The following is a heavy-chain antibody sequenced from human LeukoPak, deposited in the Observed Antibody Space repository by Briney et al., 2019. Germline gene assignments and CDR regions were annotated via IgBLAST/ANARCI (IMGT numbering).Heavy chain of an antibody. Sequence: GGSLRLSCAASGFTFSSYGMHWVRQAPGKGLEWVAVISYDGSNKYYADSVKGRFIISRDNSKNTLYLQMNSLRAEDTAVYYCAKDRGYIVATITYDYWGQGTLVTVSS. D-gene: IGHD5-12*01. J-gene: IGHJ4*02. CDR1: GFTFSSYG. CDR2: ISYDGSNK. CDR3: AKDRGYIVATITYDY. V-gene: IGHV3-30*18.